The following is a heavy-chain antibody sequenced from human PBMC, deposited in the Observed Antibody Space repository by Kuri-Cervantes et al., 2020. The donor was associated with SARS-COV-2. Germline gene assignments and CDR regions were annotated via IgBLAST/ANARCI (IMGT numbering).Heavy chain of an antibody. V-gene: IGHV3-23*01. CDR2: IRGGADYA. J-gene: IGHJ6*02. Sequence: GESLKISCAASGFTFSSAWMSWVRQAPGKGLEWVSAIRGGADYAFYADSVKGRFTISRDNSKNTLFLQMNTLRVEDTAIYYCAKAMTDDFWSTYGMDVWSQGTTVTVSS. CDR3: AKAMTDDFWSTYGMDV. CDR1: GFTFSSAW. D-gene: IGHD3-3*01.